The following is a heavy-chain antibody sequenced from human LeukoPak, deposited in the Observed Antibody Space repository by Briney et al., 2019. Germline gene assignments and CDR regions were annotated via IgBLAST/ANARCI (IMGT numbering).Heavy chain of an antibody. D-gene: IGHD6-13*01. CDR3: ARVAAAAGILDY. Sequence: SETLSLTCTVSGGSISSGDYYWSWIRQPPGKGLEWIGYTYYSGSTYYNPSLKSRVTISVDTSKSQFSLKLSSVTAADTAVYSCARVAAAAGILDYWGQGTLVTASS. CDR2: TYYSGST. V-gene: IGHV4-30-4*01. CDR1: GGSISSGDYY. J-gene: IGHJ4*02.